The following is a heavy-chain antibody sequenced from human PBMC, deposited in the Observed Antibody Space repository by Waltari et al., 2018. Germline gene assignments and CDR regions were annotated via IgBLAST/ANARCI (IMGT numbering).Heavy chain of an antibody. V-gene: IGHV3-23*01. CDR2: VSGSGRNT. J-gene: IGHJ5*02. CDR1: GFTFNNFA. Sequence: VQLLESGGGSVPPGGSLRLSCGASGFTFNNFAMNWVRQAPGEGLEWVSAVSGSGRNTYYADSVRGRFTISRDNSKNTLYLQMTSLRAEDTAVYYCAGSLGWFDPWGQGTLVTVSS. CDR3: AGSLGWFDP.